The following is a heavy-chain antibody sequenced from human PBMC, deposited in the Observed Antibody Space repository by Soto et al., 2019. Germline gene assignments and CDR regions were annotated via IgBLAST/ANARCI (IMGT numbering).Heavy chain of an antibody. J-gene: IGHJ3*01. D-gene: IGHD3-10*01. CDR2: ISAYNGNT. CDR1: GYTFTSYG. V-gene: IGHV1-18*01. CDR3: ARDLLLGFVASNYDAFDF. Sequence: QVQLVQSGAEVKKPGASVKVSCKASGYTFTSYGISWVRQAPGQGLEWMGWISAYNGNTNYAQKLQGRVTMTTDTSMSTACMELRSLSSDDTAVYYCARDLLLGFVASNYDAFDFWGQGTMVTVSS.